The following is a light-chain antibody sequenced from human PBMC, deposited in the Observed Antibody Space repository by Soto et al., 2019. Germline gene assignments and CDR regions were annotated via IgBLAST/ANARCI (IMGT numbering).Light chain of an antibody. J-gene: IGKJ4*01. V-gene: IGKV1D-16*01. CDR2: TAS. CDR1: QDINSY. CDR3: QQYNIYPLT. Sequence: DVQMTQSPSSLSASVGDRVTITCRASQDINSYLAWYQQKPGNAPKSLIYTASSLQTGVPSRFSGRESRTDFTLTISNLQPEDSATYYCQQYNIYPLTFGGGTKVEIK.